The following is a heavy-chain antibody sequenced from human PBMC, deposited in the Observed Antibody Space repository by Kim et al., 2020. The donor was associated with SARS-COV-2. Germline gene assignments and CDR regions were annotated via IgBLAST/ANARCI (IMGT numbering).Heavy chain of an antibody. D-gene: IGHD6-13*01. CDR2: IVVGSGNT. Sequence: SVKVSCKASGFTFTSSAVQWVRQARGQRLEWIGWIVVGSGNTNYAQKFQERVTITRDMSTSTAYMELSSLRSEDTAVYYCAALWGSGRAGIAAPTTDYWGQGTLVTVSS. J-gene: IGHJ4*02. CDR3: AALWGSGRAGIAAPTTDY. CDR1: GFTFTSSA. V-gene: IGHV1-58*01.